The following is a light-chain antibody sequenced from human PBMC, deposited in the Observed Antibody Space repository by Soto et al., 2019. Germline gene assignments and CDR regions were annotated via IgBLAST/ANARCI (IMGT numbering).Light chain of an antibody. CDR2: GAS. V-gene: IGKV3-20*01. CDR3: QQYGNSPLT. J-gene: IGKJ4*01. CDR1: QSFSSSS. Sequence: EIVLTQSPCTLSLSPGGRATLSCRANQSFSSSSLAWYQQKPGQAPRLLIYGASTRATGIPARFSGTGSGTDFTLTISRLEPEDFALYYCQQYGNSPLTFGGGTKVDIK.